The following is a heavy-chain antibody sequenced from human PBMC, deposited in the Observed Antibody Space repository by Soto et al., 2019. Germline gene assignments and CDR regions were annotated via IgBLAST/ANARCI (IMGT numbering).Heavy chain of an antibody. CDR3: TRSYCSGNSCYSNDAFDI. V-gene: IGHV1-2*04. J-gene: IGHJ3*02. CDR2: INPNSGGT. CDR1: GYTFTSYA. Sequence: ASVKVSCKASGYTFTSYAMHWVRQAPGQGLEWMGWINPNSGGTNYAQKFQGWVTMTRDTSISTAYMELSRLRSDDTAVYYCTRSYCSGNSCYSNDAFDIWGQGTMVTVSS. D-gene: IGHD2-15*01.